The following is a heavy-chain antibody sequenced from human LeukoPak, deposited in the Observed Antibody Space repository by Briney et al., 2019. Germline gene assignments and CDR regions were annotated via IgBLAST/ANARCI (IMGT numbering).Heavy chain of an antibody. CDR3: ARIVVVTDYYMDV. CDR2: IYHSGNT. V-gene: IGHV4-38-2*02. CDR1: GYSISSGYY. J-gene: IGHJ6*03. Sequence: SETLSLTCTVSGYSISSGYYWAWIRQPPGKGLEWIGSIYHSGNTYYNPSLKSRVTISLDTSKNQFSLKVSSVTAADKAVYYCARIVVVTDYYMDVWGKGTTVTVSS. D-gene: IGHD3-22*01.